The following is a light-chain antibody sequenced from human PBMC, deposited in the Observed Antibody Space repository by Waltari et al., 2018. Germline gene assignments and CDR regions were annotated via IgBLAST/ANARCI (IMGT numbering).Light chain of an antibody. V-gene: IGLV3-1*01. CDR3: QAWDSSTGV. J-gene: IGLJ2*01. CDR2: QDT. CDR1: NLGNKY. Sequence: SYELTQPPSVSVSPGQTASITCSGDNLGNKYACWYQQKPGQSPVLVIYQDTKRPLGIPERFAGSKSGNTATLTISGTQAMDEADYYCQAWDSSTGVFGGGTKLTVL.